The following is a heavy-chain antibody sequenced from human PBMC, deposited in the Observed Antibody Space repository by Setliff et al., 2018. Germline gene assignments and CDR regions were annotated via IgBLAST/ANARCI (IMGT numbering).Heavy chain of an antibody. D-gene: IGHD6-19*01. V-gene: IGHV4-31*03. CDR3: ARATRDSDGWYYEYSWFDP. CDR1: GGSISSGGYY. CDR2: IYYSGST. J-gene: IGHJ5*02. Sequence: PSETLSLTCTVSGGSISSGGYYWSWIRQHPGKGLEWIGYIYYSGSTYYNPSLKSRVTISVDTSKNQFSLKVSSVTAADTAVYYCARATRDSDGWYYEYSWFDPWGQGTLVTVSS.